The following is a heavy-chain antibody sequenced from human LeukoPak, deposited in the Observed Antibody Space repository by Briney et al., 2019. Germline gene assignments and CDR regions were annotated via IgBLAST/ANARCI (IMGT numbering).Heavy chain of an antibody. J-gene: IGHJ4*02. CDR2: ISYDGSNK. CDR3: AREFVITLDY. CDR1: GFTFSSYA. D-gene: IGHD3-22*01. Sequence: PGGSLRLSCAASGFTFSSYAMHWVRQAPGKGLEWVAVISYDGSNKYYADSVKGRFTISRDNSKNTLYLQMNSLRAEDTAVYYCAREFVITLDYWGQGTLVTVSS. V-gene: IGHV3-30-3*01.